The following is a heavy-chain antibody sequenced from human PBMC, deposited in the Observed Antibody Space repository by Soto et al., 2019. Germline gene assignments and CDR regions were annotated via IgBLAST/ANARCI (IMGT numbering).Heavy chain of an antibody. CDR3: ARVRYCISTSCSLRGMDV. CDR2: IYYSGST. CDR1: GGSISSGDYY. J-gene: IGHJ6*02. V-gene: IGHV4-30-4*01. Sequence: QVQLQESGPGLVKPSQTLSLTCTVSGGSISSGDYYWSWIRQPPGKGLEWFGYIYYSGSTYYNPSLKSRVTISVDTSKNQFSLKLSSVTAADTAVYYCARVRYCISTSCSLRGMDVWGQGTTVTVSS. D-gene: IGHD2-2*01.